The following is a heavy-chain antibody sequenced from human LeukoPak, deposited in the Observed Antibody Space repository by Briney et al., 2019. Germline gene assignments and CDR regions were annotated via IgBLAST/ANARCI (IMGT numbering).Heavy chain of an antibody. D-gene: IGHD2/OR15-2a*01. V-gene: IGHV3-72*01. CDR2: NRNKYNSYAT. J-gene: IGHJ4*02. CDR1: GFTFSRSI. Sequence: GGSLRLSCAASGFTFSRSIMNWVRQAPGEGREWVGRNRNKYNSYATECVASVKGKFNISRDDSKKTLYLQMNSLKTEDTDIYYCTAAFYYSPTYYLDDWGQGTLVTVAS. CDR3: TAAFYYSPTYYLDD.